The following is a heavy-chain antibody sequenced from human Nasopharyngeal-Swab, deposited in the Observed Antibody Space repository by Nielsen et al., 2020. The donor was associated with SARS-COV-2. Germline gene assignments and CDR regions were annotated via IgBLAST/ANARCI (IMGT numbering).Heavy chain of an antibody. D-gene: IGHD2-15*01. Sequence: GESLKISCAASGFTFSSYAMHWVRQAPGKGMEWVAVISYDGSNKYYADSVKGRFTISRDNSKNTLYLQMNSLRAEDTAVYYCASDPCCSGGSCYDYWGQGTLVTVSS. V-gene: IGHV3-30*04. CDR2: ISYDGSNK. CDR1: GFTFSSYA. J-gene: IGHJ4*02. CDR3: ASDPCCSGGSCYDY.